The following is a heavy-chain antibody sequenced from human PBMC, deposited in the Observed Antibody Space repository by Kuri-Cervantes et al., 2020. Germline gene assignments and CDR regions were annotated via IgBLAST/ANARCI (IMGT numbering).Heavy chain of an antibody. CDR2: IYYSGST. CDR3: ARSYYDILTGYYNDAFDM. J-gene: IGHJ3*02. Sequence: SETLSLTCTVSGGSISSSSYYWGWIRQPPGKGLEWIGSIYYSGSTYYNPSLKSRVTVSVDRSKNQFSLKLSSVTAADTAVYYGARSYYDILTGYYNDAFDMWGQGTMVTVSS. D-gene: IGHD3-9*01. V-gene: IGHV4-39*07. CDR1: GGSISSSSYY.